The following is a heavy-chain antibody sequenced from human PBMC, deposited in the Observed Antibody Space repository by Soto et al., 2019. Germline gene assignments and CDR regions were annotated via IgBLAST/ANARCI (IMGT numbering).Heavy chain of an antibody. D-gene: IGHD3-3*01. CDR1: GFTFSSYA. J-gene: IGHJ5*02. V-gene: IGHV3-30-3*01. Sequence: QVQLVESGGGVVQPGRSLRLSCAASGFTFSSYAMHWVRQAPGKGLEWVAVISYDGSNKYYADSVKGRFTISRDNSKNTLYLQMNSLRAEATAVYYCARDFGWFDPWGQGTLVTVSS. CDR2: ISYDGSNK. CDR3: ARDFGWFDP.